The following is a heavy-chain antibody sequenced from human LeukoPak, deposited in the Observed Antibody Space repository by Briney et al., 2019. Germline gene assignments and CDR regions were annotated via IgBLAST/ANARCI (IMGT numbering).Heavy chain of an antibody. V-gene: IGHV3-7*01. CDR1: GFNYNLYW. CDR2: INKDGSDK. J-gene: IGHJ4*02. CDR3: ARDAGYGGNSDY. Sequence: TGGSLRLYGVSSGFNYNLYWMTWVHQAPGKGLESVAYINKDGSDKYYVDSVKGRFTVSRDNAKNSLYLQMNSLRAEDTAVYYCARDAGYGGNSDYRGQGTLVTDSS. D-gene: IGHD4-23*01.